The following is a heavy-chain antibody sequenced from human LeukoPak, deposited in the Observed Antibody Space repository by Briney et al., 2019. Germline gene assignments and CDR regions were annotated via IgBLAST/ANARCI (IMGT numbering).Heavy chain of an antibody. CDR2: ILYDGSNK. Sequence: GGSLRLSCAASGFTFSSYGMHWVRQAPGKGLEWVAVILYDGSNKYYADSVKGRFTISRENAKNSLYLQMDNLRAEDTAVYYCARSKSYSSGWTDFDCWGQGTLVTVSS. CDR3: ARSKSYSSGWTDFDC. V-gene: IGHV3-33*01. J-gene: IGHJ4*02. CDR1: GFTFSSYG. D-gene: IGHD6-19*01.